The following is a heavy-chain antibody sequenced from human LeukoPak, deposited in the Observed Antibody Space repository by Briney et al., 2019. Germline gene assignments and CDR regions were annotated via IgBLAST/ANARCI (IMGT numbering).Heavy chain of an antibody. Sequence: GGSLRLSCAASGFTFSGSAMHWVRQASGKGLEWVGRIRSKANSYATAYAASVKGRFTISRDDSKNTTYLQMNSLRAEDTAVYYCAKVGTTVTTHYSYMDVWGKGTTVTISS. J-gene: IGHJ6*03. CDR2: IRSKANSYAT. D-gene: IGHD4-17*01. CDR3: AKVGTTVTTHYSYMDV. V-gene: IGHV3-73*01. CDR1: GFTFSGSA.